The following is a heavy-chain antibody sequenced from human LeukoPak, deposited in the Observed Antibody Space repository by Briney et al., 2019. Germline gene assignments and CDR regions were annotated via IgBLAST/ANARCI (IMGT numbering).Heavy chain of an antibody. D-gene: IGHD5-24*01. V-gene: IGHV3-7*05. CDR3: ARASDPWLQLT. Sequence: GGSLRLSCASSGFTFSNYWMIWVRQAPGKGLEWVGNIKQDGSEKRYADSVRGRFSISRDNAQTSLYLQMNSLRAEDTAVYYCARASDPWLQLTWGQGTLVTVSS. J-gene: IGHJ5*02. CDR1: GFTFSNYW. CDR2: IKQDGSEK.